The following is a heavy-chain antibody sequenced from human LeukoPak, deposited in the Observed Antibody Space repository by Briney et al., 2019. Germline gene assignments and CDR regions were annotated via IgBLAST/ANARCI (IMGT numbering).Heavy chain of an antibody. CDR2: INHSGST. V-gene: IGHV4-34*01. CDR1: GGSFSGYY. D-gene: IGHD3-3*01. Sequence: PSETLSLTCAVYGGSFSGYYWSWIRQPPGKGLEWIGEINHSGSTNYNPSLKSRVTISVDTSKNQFSLRLSSVTAADTAVYYCARDCVTIFGVPRGDWFDPWGQGTLVTVSS. J-gene: IGHJ5*02. CDR3: ARDCVTIFGVPRGDWFDP.